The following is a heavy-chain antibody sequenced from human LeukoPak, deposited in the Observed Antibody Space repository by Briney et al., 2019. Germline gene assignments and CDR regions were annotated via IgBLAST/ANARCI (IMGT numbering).Heavy chain of an antibody. CDR3: ARQGTAMVIDY. J-gene: IGHJ4*02. CDR1: GYSISSGYY. CDR2: IYHSGST. V-gene: IGHV4-38-2*02. Sequence: SETLSLTCTVSGYSISSGYYWGWIRQPPGKGLEWIGSIYHSGSTYYNPSLKSRVTISVDTSKNQFSLKLSSVTAADTAVYYCARQGTAMVIDYWGQGTLVTVSS. D-gene: IGHD5-18*01.